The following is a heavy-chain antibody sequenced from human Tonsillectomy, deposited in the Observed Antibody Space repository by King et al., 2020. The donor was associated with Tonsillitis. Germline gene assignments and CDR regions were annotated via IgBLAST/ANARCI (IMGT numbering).Heavy chain of an antibody. J-gene: IGHJ4*02. CDR2: INAYSGDT. V-gene: IGHV1-18*01. CDR3: ARESFYYDSSGYMVGDY. D-gene: IGHD3-22*01. Sequence: QLVQSGAEVKKPGASVKVSCKASGYIFPRYGVGWVRQAPGQGLEWVGWINAYSGDTTFAQKFQGRLTMTRDTSPSTVYLELRGLRSDDTAMYYCARESFYYDSSGYMVGDYWGQGTLVTVSS. CDR1: GYIFPRYG.